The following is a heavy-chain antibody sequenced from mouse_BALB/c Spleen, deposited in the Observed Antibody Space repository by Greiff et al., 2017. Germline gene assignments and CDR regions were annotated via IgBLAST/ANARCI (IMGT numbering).Heavy chain of an antibody. CDR3: TRGEVRRGGDY. J-gene: IGHJ2*01. V-gene: IGHV1S81*02. CDR2: INPSNGGT. CDR1: GYTFTSYY. Sequence: QVQLQQSGAELVKPGASVKLSCKASGYTFTSYYMYWVKQRPGQGLEWIGEINPSNGGTNFNEKFKSKATLTVDKSSSTAYMQLSSLTSEDSAVYYCTRGEVRRGGDYWGQGTTLTVSS. D-gene: IGHD2-14*01.